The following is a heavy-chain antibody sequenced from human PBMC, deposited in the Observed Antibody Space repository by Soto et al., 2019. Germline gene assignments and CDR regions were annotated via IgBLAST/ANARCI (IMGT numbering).Heavy chain of an antibody. Sequence: GGSLRLSWAASGFTFSSFAMSWVRQAPGHGLEWVSSVSGGGDTTYYADSVKGRFTISRDNSKNTLYLQMNSLRAEDTAVYYCVKPPSSGYYPFDYWGQGPLVTVSS. D-gene: IGHD3-22*01. J-gene: IGHJ4*02. V-gene: IGHV3-23*01. CDR3: VKPPSSGYYPFDY. CDR1: GFTFSSFA. CDR2: VSGGGDTT.